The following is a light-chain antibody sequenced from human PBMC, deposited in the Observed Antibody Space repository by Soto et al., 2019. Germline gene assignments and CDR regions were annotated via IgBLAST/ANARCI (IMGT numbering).Light chain of an antibody. CDR2: GAS. CDR3: QQYKNWPL. V-gene: IGKV3-15*01. Sequence: EIVLTPSPGTLSLSPGERATLSCGASQSVSSSHLAWYQQKPGQPPRLLIYGASTRATGIPARFSGSGFGTEFTLTISSLQSEDFAVYYCQQYKNWPLFGQGTRLEIK. J-gene: IGKJ5*01. CDR1: QSVSSSH.